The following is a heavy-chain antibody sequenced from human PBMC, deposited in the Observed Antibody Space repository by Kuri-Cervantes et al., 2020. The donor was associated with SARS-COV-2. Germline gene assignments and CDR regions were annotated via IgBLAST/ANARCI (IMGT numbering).Heavy chain of an antibody. V-gene: IGHV4-59*01. J-gene: IGHJ3*02. CDR1: GGSISSYY. Sequence: SETLSLTCTVSGGSISSYYWSWIRQLPGKGLEWIGYIYYSGSTNYNPSLKSRVTISVDTSKNQFSLKLSSVTAADTAVYYCATSRTPDAFDIWGQGTMVTVSS. D-gene: IGHD1-1*01. CDR3: ATSRTPDAFDI. CDR2: IYYSGST.